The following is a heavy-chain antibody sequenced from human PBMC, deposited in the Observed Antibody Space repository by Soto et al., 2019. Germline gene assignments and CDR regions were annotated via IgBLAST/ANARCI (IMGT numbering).Heavy chain of an antibody. V-gene: IGHV3-74*01. CDR1: GFTFSSYW. CDR2: INSDGSST. J-gene: IGHJ4*02. Sequence: EVQLVESGGGLVQPGGSLRLSCAASGFTFSSYWMHWVRQAPGKGLVWVSRINSDGSSTSYADSVKGRFTISRDNAKNTLYLQMNSLRAEDTAVYYGARGDYYDSSGPYLDYWGQGTLVTVSS. CDR3: ARGDYYDSSGPYLDY. D-gene: IGHD3-22*01.